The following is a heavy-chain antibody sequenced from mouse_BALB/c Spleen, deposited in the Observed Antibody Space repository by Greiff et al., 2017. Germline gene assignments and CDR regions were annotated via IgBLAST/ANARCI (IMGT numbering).Heavy chain of an antibody. D-gene: IGHD2-14*01. CDR1: GFTFSNYW. Sequence: EVKVEESGGGLVQPGGSMKLSCVASGFTFSNYWMNWVRQSPEKGLEWVAEIRLKSNNYATHYAASVKGRFTISRDDSKSSVYLQMNNLRAEDTGIYYGTRYYRYDRYYFDYWGQGTTLTVSS. V-gene: IGHV6-6*02. CDR2: IRLKSNNYAT. CDR3: TRYYRYDRYYFDY. J-gene: IGHJ2*01.